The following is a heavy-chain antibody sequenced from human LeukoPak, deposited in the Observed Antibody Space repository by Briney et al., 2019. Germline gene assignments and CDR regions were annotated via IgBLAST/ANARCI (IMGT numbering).Heavy chain of an antibody. CDR1: GGSISTSNW. CDR3: AREIDYYGSGMGY. J-gene: IGHJ4*02. Sequence: SETLSLTCAVSGGSISTSNWWDWICQSPGKGLEWIGEIYHSGITRYNPSLKSRVTISVDKSNNQISLKLTSVTAADTAVYHCAREIDYYGSGMGYWGQGTLVTVSS. CDR2: IYHSGIT. V-gene: IGHV4-4*02. D-gene: IGHD3-10*01.